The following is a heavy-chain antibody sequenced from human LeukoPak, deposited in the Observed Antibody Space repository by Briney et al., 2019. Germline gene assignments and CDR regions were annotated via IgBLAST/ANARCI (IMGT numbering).Heavy chain of an antibody. V-gene: IGHV1-69*13. CDR3: ARGGDILTTEDYYYYYMDV. J-gene: IGHJ6*03. D-gene: IGHD3-9*01. CDR2: IIPIFGTA. CDR1: GGTFSSYA. Sequence: GASVKVSCKASGGTFSSYAISWVRQAPGQGLEWMGGIIPIFGTANYAQKFQGRVTITADESTSTAYMELSSLRSEDTAVYYCARGGDILTTEDYYYYYMDVWGKGTTVTVSS.